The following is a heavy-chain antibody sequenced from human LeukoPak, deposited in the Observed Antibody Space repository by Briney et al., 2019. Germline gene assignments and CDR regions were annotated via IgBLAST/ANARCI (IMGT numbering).Heavy chain of an antibody. CDR3: ARGAKWAYYFDY. Sequence: GSLRLSCAASAFTFNTYWMHWVRQVPGMGLEWVSRINGDESSTNYADSVKGRFTISRDNAKDTLYLHMNSLTAEDTAVYYCARGAKWAYYFDYWGQGTLVTVSS. CDR2: INGDESST. CDR1: AFTFNTYW. D-gene: IGHD1-26*01. J-gene: IGHJ4*02. V-gene: IGHV3-74*01.